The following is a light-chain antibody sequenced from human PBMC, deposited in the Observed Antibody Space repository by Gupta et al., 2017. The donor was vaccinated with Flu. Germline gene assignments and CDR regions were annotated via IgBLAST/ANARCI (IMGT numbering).Light chain of an antibody. Sequence: EIVFTQSPATLSLSPGERATLSGRASQSVSSGYVAWYKQNPCQAPRRLTYGASIRATGSTDRFSDSAYGTHFTRTMMRLEPDDSALYYSQPLVCAAPVYS. CDR3: QPLVCAAPVYS. CDR1: QSVSSGY. V-gene: IGKV3-20*01. J-gene: IGKJ2*03. CDR2: GAS.